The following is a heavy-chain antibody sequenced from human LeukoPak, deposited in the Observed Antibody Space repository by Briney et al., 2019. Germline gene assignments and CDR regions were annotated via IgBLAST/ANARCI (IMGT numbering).Heavy chain of an antibody. CDR3: AKDPVAVDWFDP. J-gene: IGHJ5*02. D-gene: IGHD4-23*01. V-gene: IGHV3-23*01. Sequence: PGGTLRLSCAASRFTFSSYGMSWVRQAPGKGLEWVSAISGSGGSTYYADSVKGRFTISRDNSKNTLYLQMNSLRAEDTAVYYCAKDPVAVDWFDPWGQGTLVTVSS. CDR2: ISGSGGST. CDR1: RFTFSSYG.